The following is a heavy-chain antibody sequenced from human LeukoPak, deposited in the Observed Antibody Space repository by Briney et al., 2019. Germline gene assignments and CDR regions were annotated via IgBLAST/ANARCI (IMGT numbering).Heavy chain of an antibody. J-gene: IGHJ4*02. Sequence: SVKVSCKASGFTFTSSAVQWVRQARGQRLEWIGWIVVGSGNTHYAQKFQERVTITRDMSTSTAYMELSSLRSEDTAVYYCARALTMVRVTDYWGQGTLVTVSS. CDR3: ARALTMVRVTDY. V-gene: IGHV1-58*01. CDR1: GFTFTSSA. CDR2: IVVGSGNT. D-gene: IGHD3-10*01.